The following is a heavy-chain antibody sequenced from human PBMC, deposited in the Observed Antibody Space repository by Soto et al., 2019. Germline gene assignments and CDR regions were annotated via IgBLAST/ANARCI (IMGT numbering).Heavy chain of an antibody. Sequence: ASVKVSCKASGYTFTSSDISWVRQAPGQGLEWMGWVNAGTGNIKYSQNLQDRVTLTRDTSASTAYMELSSLGFEDTAVYYCAEDTSGYYYWGQGTPVTVS. CDR2: VNAGTGNI. CDR1: GYTFTSSD. V-gene: IGHV1-18*01. J-gene: IGHJ4*02. CDR3: AEDTSGYYY. D-gene: IGHD3-22*01.